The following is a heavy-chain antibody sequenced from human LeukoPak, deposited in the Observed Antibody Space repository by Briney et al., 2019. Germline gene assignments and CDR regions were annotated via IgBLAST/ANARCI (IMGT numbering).Heavy chain of an antibody. D-gene: IGHD2-8*01. Sequence: GGSLRLSCAASGLSFSRNAMGWGRPAPGKGLEWVSAISGREGSTYYADSVKGRFTISRDDSKNTLYLQMNSLRAEDTAVYYCAKKGVREFDYWGQGLLVTVSS. CDR3: AKKGVREFDY. CDR1: GLSFSRNA. CDR2: ISGREGST. J-gene: IGHJ4*02. V-gene: IGHV3-23*01.